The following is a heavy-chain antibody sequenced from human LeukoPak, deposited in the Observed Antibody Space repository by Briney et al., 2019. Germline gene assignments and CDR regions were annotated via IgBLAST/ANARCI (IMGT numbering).Heavy chain of an antibody. CDR3: ARNYYDSSGYYYFYLDY. CDR2: IYYSGST. D-gene: IGHD3-22*01. Sequence: SETLSLTCTVSGGSISSSSYYWGWIRQPPGKGLEWIGSIYYSGSTYYNPSLKSRVTISVDTSKNQFSLKLSSVTAADTAVYYCARNYYDSSGYYYFYLDYWGQGTLVTVSS. J-gene: IGHJ4*02. CDR1: GGSISSSSYY. V-gene: IGHV4-39*07.